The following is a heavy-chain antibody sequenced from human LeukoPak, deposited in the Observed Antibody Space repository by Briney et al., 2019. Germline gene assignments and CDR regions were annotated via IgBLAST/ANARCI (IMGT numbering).Heavy chain of an antibody. CDR1: GFTFSSYA. D-gene: IGHD6-6*01. V-gene: IGHV3-48*01. CDR2: ISSSSSTI. J-gene: IGHJ6*02. CDR3: ARDQAIAARPRDYYYGMDV. Sequence: GGSLRLSCAASGFTFSSYAMNWVRQAPGKGLEWVSYISSSSSTIYYADSVKGRFTISRDNAKNSLYLQMNSLRAEDTAVYYCARDQAIAARPRDYYYGMDVWGQGTTVTVSS.